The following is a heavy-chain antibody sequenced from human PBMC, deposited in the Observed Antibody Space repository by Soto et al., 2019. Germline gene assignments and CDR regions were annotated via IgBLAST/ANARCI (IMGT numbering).Heavy chain of an antibody. CDR2: IGTAGDT. CDR1: GFTFSSYD. CDR3: ARLYREGYCSSTSCYGMDV. V-gene: IGHV3-13*01. J-gene: IGHJ6*02. Sequence: GGSLRLSCAASGFTFSSYDMHWVRQATGKGLEWVSAIGTAGDTYYPGSVKGRFTISRENAKNSLYLQMNSLRAEDTAVYYCARLYREGYCSSTSCYGMDVWGQGTTVTVSS. D-gene: IGHD2-2*01.